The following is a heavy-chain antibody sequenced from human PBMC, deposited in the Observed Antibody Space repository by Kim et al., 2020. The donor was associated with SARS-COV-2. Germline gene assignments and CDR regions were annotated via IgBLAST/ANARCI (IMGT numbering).Heavy chain of an antibody. Sequence: ASVKVSCKVSEFTLTEFSMHWVRQSPGKGLEWMAGFDPGDRKTIYAHKFQGRVTMTEDTSTDTAYMELSSLTSDDTAIYYCATGLGVPGIIPVDYWGQGTLVIVSS. CDR3: ATGLGVPGIIPVDY. D-gene: IGHD2-2*01. V-gene: IGHV1-24*01. J-gene: IGHJ4*02. CDR2: FDPGDRKT. CDR1: EFTLTEFS.